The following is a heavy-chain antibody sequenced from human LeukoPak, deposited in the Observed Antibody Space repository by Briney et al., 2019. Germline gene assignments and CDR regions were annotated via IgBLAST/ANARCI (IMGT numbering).Heavy chain of an antibody. Sequence: GGSLRLSCAASGFTFSSHVMNWVRQAPGRGLEWVSSIGSSSSYIYYADSMKGRFTISRDNAKKSLYLQMNSLRAEDTAVYYCARVLAYYDFWSGYSDYWGQGTLVTVSS. CDR3: ARVLAYYDFWSGYSDY. J-gene: IGHJ4*02. CDR1: GFTFSSHV. CDR2: IGSSSSYI. V-gene: IGHV3-21*01. D-gene: IGHD3-3*01.